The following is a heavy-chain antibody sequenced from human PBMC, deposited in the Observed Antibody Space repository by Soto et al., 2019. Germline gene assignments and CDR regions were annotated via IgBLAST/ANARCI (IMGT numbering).Heavy chain of an antibody. J-gene: IGHJ4*02. CDR1: GGTFSSYT. CDR3: ARGETSNYYVSGSDYIV. Sequence: QVQLVQSGAEVKKPGSSVKVSCKASGGTFSSYTISWVRQAPGQGLEWMGKIIPILGIANYAQKCQGSVTITADKSTSTAYMELSSLRSEDTAVYYCARGETSNYYVSGSDYIVWGQGTMVTVSS. D-gene: IGHD3-10*01. CDR2: IIPILGIA. V-gene: IGHV1-69*02.